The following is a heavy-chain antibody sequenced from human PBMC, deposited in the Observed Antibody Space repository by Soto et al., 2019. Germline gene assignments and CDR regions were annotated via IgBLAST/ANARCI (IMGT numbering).Heavy chain of an antibody. CDR2: IYYGGGT. D-gene: IGHD3-10*01. V-gene: IGHV4-59*01. J-gene: IGHJ4*02. CDR3: ARDRGRSQPLPDY. CDR1: GGSISSYY. Sequence: SETLSLTCTVSGGSISSYYWNWIRQPPGKGLEWIGDIYYGGGTNYNPSLKSRVTLSVDTPKNQFSLKLSSVTAADTAVYYCARDRGRSQPLPDYWGQGTLVTVSS.